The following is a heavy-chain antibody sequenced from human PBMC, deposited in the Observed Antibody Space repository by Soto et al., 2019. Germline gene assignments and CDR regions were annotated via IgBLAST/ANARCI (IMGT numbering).Heavy chain of an antibody. Sequence: GASVKVSFKASGGTFSSYAISWGRQAPGQGLEWMGGIIPIFSTANYAQKFQGRVTITADESTSTAYMELSSLRSEDTAVYYCARIERGLDAFDIWGQGTMVTVSS. V-gene: IGHV1-69*13. CDR2: IIPIFSTA. CDR1: GGTFSSYA. CDR3: ARIERGLDAFDI. D-gene: IGHD2-21*01. J-gene: IGHJ3*02.